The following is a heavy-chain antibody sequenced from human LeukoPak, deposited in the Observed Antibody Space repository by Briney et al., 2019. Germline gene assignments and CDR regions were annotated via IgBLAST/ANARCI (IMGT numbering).Heavy chain of an antibody. V-gene: IGHV4-34*01. CDR1: GGSFSGYY. Sequence: SETLSLTCAVYGGSFSGYYWSWIRQPPGKGLEWIGEINHSGSTNYNPSLKSRVTISVDTSKNQFSLKLSSATAADTAVYYCARGGGDTGYYFDYWGQGTLVTVSS. J-gene: IGHJ4*02. CDR3: ARGGGDTGYYFDY. CDR2: INHSGST. D-gene: IGHD3-16*01.